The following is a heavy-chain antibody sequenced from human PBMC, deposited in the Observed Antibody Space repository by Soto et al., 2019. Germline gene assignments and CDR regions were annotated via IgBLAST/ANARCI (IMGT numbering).Heavy chain of an antibody. CDR3: ARDYYDSSGFPDAFDI. D-gene: IGHD3-22*01. J-gene: IGHJ3*02. V-gene: IGHV5-51*01. CDR1: GYSFTSYW. CDR2: IYPGDSDT. Sequence: PGESLKISCKGSGYSFTSYWIGWVRQMPGKGLEWMGIIYPGDSDTRSSPSFQGQVTISADKSISTAYLQWSSLEASDTAMYYCARDYYDSSGFPDAFDIWGQGTMVTVSS.